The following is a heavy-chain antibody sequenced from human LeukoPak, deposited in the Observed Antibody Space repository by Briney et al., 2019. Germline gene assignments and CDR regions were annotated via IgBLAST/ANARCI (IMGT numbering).Heavy chain of an antibody. D-gene: IGHD6-19*01. J-gene: IGHJ4*02. V-gene: IGHV3-23*01. Sequence: GGSLRLSCAASGFTFSSYAMSWVRQAPGKGLEWVSAISGSGGSTYYADSVKGRFTISRDNSKNTLYLQMNRLRAEHTAVYYCAKCGSGWCVIVYWGQGTLVTVSS. CDR3: AKCGSGWCVIVY. CDR1: GFTFSSYA. CDR2: ISGSGGST.